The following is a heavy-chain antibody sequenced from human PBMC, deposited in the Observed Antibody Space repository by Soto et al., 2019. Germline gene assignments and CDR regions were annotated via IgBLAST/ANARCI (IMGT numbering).Heavy chain of an antibody. Sequence: QVQLVQSGAEVKKPGSSVKVSCKASGGTFSSYTISWVRQAPGQGLEWMGRIIPILGIANYAQKFQGRVTITADESTRPAYMELSSLRSEDTAVYYCARAYYYGSGRHAGDAFDIWGQGTMVTVSS. CDR3: ARAYYYGSGRHAGDAFDI. D-gene: IGHD3-10*01. CDR1: GGTFSSYT. J-gene: IGHJ3*02. V-gene: IGHV1-69*02. CDR2: IIPILGIA.